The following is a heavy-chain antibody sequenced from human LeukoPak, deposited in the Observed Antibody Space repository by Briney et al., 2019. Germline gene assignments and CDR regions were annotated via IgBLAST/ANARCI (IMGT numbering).Heavy chain of an antibody. J-gene: IGHJ4*02. D-gene: IGHD2-2*01. V-gene: IGHV1-24*01. CDR3: ATGMVRYCSSTSCYFVRD. CDR2: FDPEDGET. Sequence: ASVKVSCKVSGYTLTELSMHWVRQAPGKGLEWMGGFDPEDGETIYAQKFQGRVTMTEDTSTDTAYMELSSLRSEDTAVYYCATGMVRYCSSTSCYFVRDWGQGTLVTVSS. CDR1: GYTLTELS.